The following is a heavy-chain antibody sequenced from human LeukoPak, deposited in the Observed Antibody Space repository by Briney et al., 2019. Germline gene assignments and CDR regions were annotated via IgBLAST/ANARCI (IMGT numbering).Heavy chain of an antibody. V-gene: IGHV4-30-2*01. CDR2: IYHSGST. Sequence: SETLSLTCTVSGGSISSGGYYWSWIRQPPGKGLEWIGYIYHSGSTYYNPSLKSRVTISVDRSKNQFSLKLSSVTAADTAVYYCARDNSHGPVIVGTTEEAFDIWGQGTMVTVSS. D-gene: IGHD1-26*01. CDR3: ARDNSHGPVIVGTTEEAFDI. J-gene: IGHJ3*02. CDR1: GGSISSGGYY.